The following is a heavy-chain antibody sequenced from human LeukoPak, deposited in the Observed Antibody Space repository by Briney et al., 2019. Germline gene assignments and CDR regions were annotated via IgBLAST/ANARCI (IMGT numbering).Heavy chain of an antibody. CDR1: GFTFSSYA. J-gene: IGHJ3*02. CDR3: AKDTAFVILTGYPDAFDI. Sequence: GGSLRLSCAASGFTFSSYAMSGVRQAPGKGLEWGSAISGSGGSTYYADSVKGRFTISRDNSKNTLYLQMNSLRAEDTAVYYCAKDTAFVILTGYPDAFDIWGQGTMVTVSS. V-gene: IGHV3-23*01. CDR2: ISGSGGST. D-gene: IGHD3-9*01.